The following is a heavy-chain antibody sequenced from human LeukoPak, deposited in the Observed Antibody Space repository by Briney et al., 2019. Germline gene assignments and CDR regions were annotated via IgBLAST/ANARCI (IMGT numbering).Heavy chain of an antibody. V-gene: IGHV4-30-2*01. J-gene: IGHJ3*02. CDR2: MYHSGST. Sequence: PSETLSLTCTVSGGSISSGGYYWSWIRHPPGKALEWIGYMYHSGSTYYNPSLKSRLTMSVDTSKNQFSLKLTSVTAADTAVYYCARHVRRYFGYDAFDIWGQGTMVTVSS. CDR1: GGSISSGGYY. CDR3: ARHVRRYFGYDAFDI. D-gene: IGHD3-9*01.